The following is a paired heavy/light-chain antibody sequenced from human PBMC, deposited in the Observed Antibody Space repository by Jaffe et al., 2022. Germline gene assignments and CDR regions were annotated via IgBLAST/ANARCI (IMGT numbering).Heavy chain of an antibody. D-gene: IGHD2-15*01. CDR2: MYYTETP. J-gene: IGHJ3*02. Sequence: QVQLQESGPGLVKPSETLSLTCTVSGCSISPYYWSWIRQPPGKGLEWIGYMYYTETPHYNPALKSRVTISMDMSKNQFSLKVDSVTAADTAVYYCARGGVYGGSHAFDIWGQGTMVSVSS. CDR1: GCSISPYY. CDR3: ARGGVYGGSHAFDI. V-gene: IGHV4-59*01.
Light chain of an antibody. Sequence: QSALAQPASVSGSPGQSITISCTGTTSDVGTYNLVSWYQQHPGKAPKLMICEVTKRPSGVSNRFSGSKSGNTASLTISGLQAEDEADYYCCSYAGGGIWVFGGGTKLAVL. J-gene: IGLJ3*02. CDR1: TSDVGTYNL. CDR2: EVT. V-gene: IGLV2-23*02. CDR3: CSYAGGGIWV.